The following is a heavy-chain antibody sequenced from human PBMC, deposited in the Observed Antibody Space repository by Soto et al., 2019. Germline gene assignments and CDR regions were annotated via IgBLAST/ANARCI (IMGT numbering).Heavy chain of an antibody. Sequence: PWDTLSLTCTISGDTICSGDYDGSWLRQTPGKGLEWIGYISYIGSTYYNPSLKSRLTISGDTSKNQFSLKLSSVTAADTSVDYGARGNRSSGYYWFEYWGQGTRVTVS. V-gene: IGHV4-30-4*02. CDR3: ARGNRSSGYYWFEY. J-gene: IGHJ4*02. D-gene: IGHD3-22*01. CDR1: GDTICSGDYD. CDR2: ISYIGST.